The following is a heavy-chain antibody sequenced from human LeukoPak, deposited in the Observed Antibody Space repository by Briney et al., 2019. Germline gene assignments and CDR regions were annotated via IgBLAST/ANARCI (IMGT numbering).Heavy chain of an antibody. CDR1: GGSISSYY. CDR3: ARVGGIVVGPPRYMDV. CDR2: IYYSGST. Sequence: SETLSLTCTVSGGSISSYYWSWIRQPPGKGLEWIGYIYYSGSTNYNPSLKSRVTISVDTSKDQFSLKLSSVTAADTAVHYCARVGGIVVGPPRYMDVWGKGTTVTVSS. D-gene: IGHD2-21*01. V-gene: IGHV4-59*01. J-gene: IGHJ6*03.